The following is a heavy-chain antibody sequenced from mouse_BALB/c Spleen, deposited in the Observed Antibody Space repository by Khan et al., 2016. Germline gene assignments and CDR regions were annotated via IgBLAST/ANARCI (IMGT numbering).Heavy chain of an antibody. CDR3: AGTDRRVYFDY. V-gene: IGHV1-9*01. J-gene: IGHJ2*01. CDR2: ILPGSGST. CDR1: GYTFSSYW. Sequence: QVQLKESGAELMKPGASVKISCKATGYTFSSYWIEWVKQRPGHGLEWIGEILPGSGSTNYNEKFRGKATFTADTSSNTAYMQLNSLTSEDSAVHYCAGTDRRVYFDYWGQGTTLTVSS.